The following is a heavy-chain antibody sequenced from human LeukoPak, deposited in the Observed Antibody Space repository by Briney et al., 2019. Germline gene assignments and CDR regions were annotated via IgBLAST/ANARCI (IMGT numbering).Heavy chain of an antibody. CDR3: ARNLPAADY. CDR2: IATSSSTI. Sequence: GGSLRLSCAASGFTFSTYTMNWVRQPPGKGLEWVSNIATSSSTIYYADSVKGRFTISRDNAKNSLYLQMNSLRAEDTAVYYCARNLPAADYWGQGTLVTVSS. V-gene: IGHV3-48*04. D-gene: IGHD2-2*01. CDR1: GFTFSTYT. J-gene: IGHJ4*02.